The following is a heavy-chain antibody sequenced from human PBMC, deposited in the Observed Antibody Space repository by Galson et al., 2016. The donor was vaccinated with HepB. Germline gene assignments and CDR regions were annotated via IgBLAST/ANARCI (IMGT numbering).Heavy chain of an antibody. V-gene: IGHV1-3*01. J-gene: IGHJ5*02. CDR3: ARDSGSPNWFDP. CDR1: GYTFTTYA. CDR2: INAGNGNT. Sequence: SVKVSCKASGYTFTTYAMYWVRQAPGQRLEWMGWINAGNGNTKYSQKFQGRVTITRDTSASTAYMELSSLRSEDTAVYYCARDSGSPNWFDPWGQGTLVTVSS. D-gene: IGHD1-26*01.